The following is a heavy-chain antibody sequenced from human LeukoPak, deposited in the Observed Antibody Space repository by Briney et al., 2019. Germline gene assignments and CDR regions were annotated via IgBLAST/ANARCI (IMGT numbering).Heavy chain of an antibody. CDR1: GGSISSYY. D-gene: IGHD3-9*01. V-gene: IGHV4-59*08. CDR3: ARQGSDDILTGYYYYGMDV. CDR2: IYYSGST. Sequence: SETLSLTCTVSGGSISSYYWSWIRQPPGKGLEWIGYIYYSGSTNYNPSLKSRVTISVDTSKNQFSLKLSSVTAADTAVYYCARQGSDDILTGYYYYGMDVWGQGTTVTVSS. J-gene: IGHJ6*02.